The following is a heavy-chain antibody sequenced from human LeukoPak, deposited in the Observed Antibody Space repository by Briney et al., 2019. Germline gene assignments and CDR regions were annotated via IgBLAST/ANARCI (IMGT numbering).Heavy chain of an antibody. V-gene: IGHV1-18*01. D-gene: IGHD2-15*01. J-gene: IGHJ4*02. Sequence: ASVKVSRKASGYTFTSYGISWVRQTPGQGLEWMGWVSTYNGNTNYAQKLQGRVTMTTDTSTSTAYMELRSLRSDDTAVYYCARGPYCSGGTCYSQYYDYWGQGTLVIVSS. CDR2: VSTYNGNT. CDR1: GYTFTSYG. CDR3: ARGPYCSGGTCYSQYYDY.